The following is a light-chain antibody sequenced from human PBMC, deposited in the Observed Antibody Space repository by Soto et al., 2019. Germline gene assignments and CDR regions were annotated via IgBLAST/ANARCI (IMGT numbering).Light chain of an antibody. J-gene: IGKJ4*01. CDR2: DAS. Sequence: EIVMTQSPATLSVSPGERATLSCRASQSVSSNLAWYQQKPGQTPRLLIYDASSRATGIPARFSGSGSGTDFTLTISSLQSEDFAVYYCPQYNNWPLTFGGGTNVEIK. V-gene: IGKV3-15*01. CDR1: QSVSSN. CDR3: PQYNNWPLT.